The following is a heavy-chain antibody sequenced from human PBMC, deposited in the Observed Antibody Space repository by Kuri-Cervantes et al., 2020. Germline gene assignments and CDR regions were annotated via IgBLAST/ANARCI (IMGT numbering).Heavy chain of an antibody. CDR3: ARDLGP. V-gene: IGHV3-30-3*01. CDR2: ISYDGSNK. J-gene: IGHJ5*02. CDR1: GFTFSSYA. Sequence: GGSLRLSCAASGFTFSSYAMHWVRQAPGKGLEWVAVISYDGSNKYYADSAKGRFTISRDNAKNTLYLQMNSLRAEDTAVYYCARDLGPWGQGTLVTVSS.